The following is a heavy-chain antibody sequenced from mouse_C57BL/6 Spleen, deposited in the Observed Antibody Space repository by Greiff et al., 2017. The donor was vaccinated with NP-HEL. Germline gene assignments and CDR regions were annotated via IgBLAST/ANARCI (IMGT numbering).Heavy chain of an antibody. V-gene: IGHV1-55*01. CDR1: GYTFTSYW. Sequence: QVQLKQPGAELVKPGASVKMSCKASGYTFTSYWITWVKQRPGQGLEWIGDIYPGSGSTNYNEKFKSKATLTVDTSSSTAYMQLSSLTSEDSAVYYCASISSRYFDVWGTGTTVTVSS. CDR2: IYPGSGST. CDR3: ASISSRYFDV. D-gene: IGHD1-1*01. J-gene: IGHJ1*03.